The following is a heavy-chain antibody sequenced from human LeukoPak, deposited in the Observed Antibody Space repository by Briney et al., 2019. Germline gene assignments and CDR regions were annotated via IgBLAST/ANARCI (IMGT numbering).Heavy chain of an antibody. CDR1: GFTFTSYY. CDR2: INPSGGST. D-gene: IGHD2-21*01. Sequence: ASVKVSCKASGFTFTSYYMHWVRQAPGQGLEWMGIINPSGGSTSYPQKFQGKVTMTRDTSTSTVYMELSSLRSEDTAVYYCACVVRGAFDIWGQGTLVTVSS. CDR3: ACVVRGAFDI. V-gene: IGHV1-46*03. J-gene: IGHJ3*02.